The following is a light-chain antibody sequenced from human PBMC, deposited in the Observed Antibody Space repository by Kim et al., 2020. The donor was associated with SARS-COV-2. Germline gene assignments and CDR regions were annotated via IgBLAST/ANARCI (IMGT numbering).Light chain of an antibody. Sequence: LGQTVRITCQGDTLRPYYPTWYQQKPGQAPLLVMFGKQNRPSAIPARFSASRSGNTASLTIAGAQAEDEADYYCNCRGSSGNHLVFGGGTQLTVL. CDR3: NCRGSSGNHLV. CDR1: TLRPYY. V-gene: IGLV3-19*01. J-gene: IGLJ2*01. CDR2: GKQ.